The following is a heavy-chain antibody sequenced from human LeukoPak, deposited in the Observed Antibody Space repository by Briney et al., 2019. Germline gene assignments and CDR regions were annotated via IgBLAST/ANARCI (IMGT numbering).Heavy chain of an antibody. J-gene: IGHJ3*02. V-gene: IGHV3-9*01. Sequence: PGGSLRLSCAASGFTFDDYAMHWVRQAPGKGLEWVSGIRWNSGSIGYADSVKGRFTISRDNAKNSLYLQMNSLRAEDTALYYCAKSYDSSGYDAFDIWGQGTMVTVSS. D-gene: IGHD3-22*01. CDR1: GFTFDDYA. CDR2: IRWNSGSI. CDR3: AKSYDSSGYDAFDI.